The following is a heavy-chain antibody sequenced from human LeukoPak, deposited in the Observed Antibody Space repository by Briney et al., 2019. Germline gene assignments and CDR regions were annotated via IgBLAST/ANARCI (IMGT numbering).Heavy chain of an antibody. Sequence: GGSLRLSCAASGFTFSSYAMHWVRQAPGKGLEWVAVISYDGSNKYYADSVKGRFTISRDNSKNTLYPQMNSLRAEDTAVYYCARALGGGIAAAAETRGYFQHWGQGTLVTVSS. D-gene: IGHD6-13*01. CDR2: ISYDGSNK. CDR3: ARALGGGIAAAAETRGYFQH. V-gene: IGHV3-30-3*01. CDR1: GFTFSSYA. J-gene: IGHJ1*01.